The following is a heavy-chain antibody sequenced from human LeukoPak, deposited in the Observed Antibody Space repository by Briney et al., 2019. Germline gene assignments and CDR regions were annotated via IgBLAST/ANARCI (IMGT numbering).Heavy chain of an antibody. D-gene: IGHD1-1*01. CDR1: GFTFSSYS. Sequence: GGSLRLSCAASGFTFSSYSMNWVRQAPGKGLEWVSSISSSSSYIYYADSVKGRFTIFRDNAKNSLYLQMNSLRAEDTAVYYCARGQTGTTWGGFDYWGQGTLVTVSS. CDR2: ISSSSSYI. J-gene: IGHJ4*02. CDR3: ARGQTGTTWGGFDY. V-gene: IGHV3-21*01.